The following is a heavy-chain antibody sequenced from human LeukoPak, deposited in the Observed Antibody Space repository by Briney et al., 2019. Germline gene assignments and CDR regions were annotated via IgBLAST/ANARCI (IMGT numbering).Heavy chain of an antibody. CDR3: ARIRGDGSTFDY. D-gene: IGHD5-24*01. CDR2: ISYDGSIQ. CDR1: GFTFSSYA. J-gene: IGHJ4*02. V-gene: IGHV3-30-3*01. Sequence: PGGSLRLSCAASGFTFSSYAMHWVRQAPGKGLEWVAVISYDGSIQYYADSVKGRFTISRDNSKNTLYLQMNSLRAEDTAVYYCARIRGDGSTFDYWGQGTLVTVSS.